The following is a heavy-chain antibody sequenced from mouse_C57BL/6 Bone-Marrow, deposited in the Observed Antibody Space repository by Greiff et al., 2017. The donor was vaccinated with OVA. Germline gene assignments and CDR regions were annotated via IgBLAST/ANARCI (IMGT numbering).Heavy chain of an antibody. V-gene: IGHV1-4*01. CDR3: ARMGVQGFAY. Sequence: VQLQQSGAELARPGASVKMSCKASGYTFTTYTIHWVKQRPGQGLEWIGYINPSSCYTKYNQKFNDKATLTADKSSSTAYMQLSSLTSEDSAVYYCARMGVQGFAYWGQGTLVTVSA. J-gene: IGHJ3*01. D-gene: IGHD2-14*01. CDR1: GYTFTTYT. CDR2: INPSSCYT.